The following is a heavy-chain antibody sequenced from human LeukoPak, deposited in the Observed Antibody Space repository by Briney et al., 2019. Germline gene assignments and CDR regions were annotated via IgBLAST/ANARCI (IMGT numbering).Heavy chain of an antibody. CDR1: GFTFRHYT. CDR2: ISYDGSNK. V-gene: IGHV3-30*04. J-gene: IGHJ6*02. Sequence: PGGSLRLSCAASGFTFRHYTMHWVRQAPGKGLEWVTAISYDGSNKHYADSVRGRFTISRDNSKNTLYLQMNSLRTEDTAVYYCAQGGSEIYYFYHGMDVWGRGTTVTVSS. D-gene: IGHD3-10*01. CDR3: AQGGSEIYYFYHGMDV.